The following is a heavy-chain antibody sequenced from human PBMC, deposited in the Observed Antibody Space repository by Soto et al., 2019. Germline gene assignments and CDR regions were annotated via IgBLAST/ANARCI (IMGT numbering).Heavy chain of an antibody. D-gene: IGHD6-19*01. V-gene: IGHV3-7*03. J-gene: IGHJ4*02. CDR2: INQDGSGT. CDR3: ARYFLGSGRYFFDH. Sequence: EVQVVESGGGLVQPGGSLRLSCIASEFTFISSFMGWVRQAPGKGLGWVANINQDGSGTYYVDSVKGRFTISRDNAKKARYLQMNSLRAEATAVYYWARYFLGSGRYFFDHWGEGTLVTVSS. CDR1: EFTFISSF.